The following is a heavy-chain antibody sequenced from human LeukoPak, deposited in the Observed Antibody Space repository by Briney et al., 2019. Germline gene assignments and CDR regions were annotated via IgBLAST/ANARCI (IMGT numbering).Heavy chain of an antibody. J-gene: IGHJ6*02. CDR2: INHNGNVN. V-gene: IGHV3-7*01. CDR3: ARTYYDYVWGSSYGMDV. Sequence: GGSLRLSCAASGFTFSSYWMNWARQAPGKGLEWVASINHNGNVNYYVDSVKGRFTISRDNAKNSLYLQMNSLRVEDTAVYYCARTYYDYVWGSSYGMDVWGQGTTVTVSS. D-gene: IGHD3-16*01. CDR1: GFTFSSYW.